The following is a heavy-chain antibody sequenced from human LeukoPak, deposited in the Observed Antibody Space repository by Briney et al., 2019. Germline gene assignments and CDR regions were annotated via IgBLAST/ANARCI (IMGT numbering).Heavy chain of an antibody. D-gene: IGHD2-2*01. CDR1: GYTFTGHY. CDR2: INPNSGGA. V-gene: IGHV1-2*06. J-gene: IGHJ5*02. CDR3: ARGIVEVTAALFWFDL. Sequence: ASVKVSCKASGYTFTGHYMHWVRQAPGQGLEWVGRINPNSGGAHYAQKFQGRVTMTRDTSINTAHMELSRLRSDDTAVYYCARGIVEVTAALFWFDLWGQGTLVTVSS.